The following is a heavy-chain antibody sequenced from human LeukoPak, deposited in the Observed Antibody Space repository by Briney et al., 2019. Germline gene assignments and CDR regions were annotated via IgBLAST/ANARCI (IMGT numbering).Heavy chain of an antibody. J-gene: IGHJ4*02. CDR3: AKDGYYYGSGSYYNPWYFDY. D-gene: IGHD3-10*01. CDR2: ISDDGSNE. Sequence: GGSLRLSCAASGFTFSSYAMHWVRQAPGKGLEWVAIISDDGSNEYYADSVKGRFTISRDNSKNTLYLQMNSLRAEDTAVYYCAKDGYYYGSGSYYNPWYFDYWGQGTLVTVSS. CDR1: GFTFSSYA. V-gene: IGHV3-30-3*01.